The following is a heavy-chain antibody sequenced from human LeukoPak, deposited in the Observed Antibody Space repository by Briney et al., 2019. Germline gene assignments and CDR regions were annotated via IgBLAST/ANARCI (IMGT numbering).Heavy chain of an antibody. CDR3: ARVKSRYCSGGSCPSFDY. V-gene: IGHV4-31*03. Sequence: SQTLSLTCTVSGGSISSGGYYWSWIRQHPGKGLEWIGYIYYSGSTYYNPSLKSRVTISVDTSKNQFSLKLSSVTAADTAVYYCARVKSRYCSGGSCPSFDYWGQGTLVPVSS. CDR2: IYYSGST. CDR1: GGSISSGGYY. D-gene: IGHD2-15*01. J-gene: IGHJ4*02.